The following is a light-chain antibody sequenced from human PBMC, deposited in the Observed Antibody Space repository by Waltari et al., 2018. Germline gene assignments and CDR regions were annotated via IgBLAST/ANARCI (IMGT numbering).Light chain of an antibody. Sequence: QAGLTQPPSSSKDLRQTATLTCTGHSNTVGFQGAALLQQYQGHPPKVLSYRNNNRPSGISERFSASRSGNTASLTITGLQPEDEADYYCSAWDTGLFAWVFGEGTKLTVL. CDR1: SNTVGFQG. J-gene: IGLJ3*02. CDR3: SAWDTGLFAWV. V-gene: IGLV10-54*04. CDR2: RNN.